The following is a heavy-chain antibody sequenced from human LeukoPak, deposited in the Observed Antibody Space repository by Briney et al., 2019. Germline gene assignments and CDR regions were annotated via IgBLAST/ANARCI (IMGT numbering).Heavy chain of an antibody. CDR2: IYPGDSET. Sequence: GESLKISCKGSGYSFTNYWIGWVRQMAGKGLEWMGIIYPGDSETRYSPSFQGQVTISADKSISTAYLQWSSLKASDTAMYYCARHGDIVATIPDYYMDVWGKGTTVTVSS. J-gene: IGHJ6*03. D-gene: IGHD5-12*01. CDR3: ARHGDIVATIPDYYMDV. CDR1: GYSFTNYW. V-gene: IGHV5-51*01.